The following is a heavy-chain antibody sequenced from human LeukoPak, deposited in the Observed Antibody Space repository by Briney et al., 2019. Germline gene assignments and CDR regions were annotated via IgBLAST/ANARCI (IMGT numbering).Heavy chain of an antibody. CDR3: ARGHSEGDY. CDR1: GGSISSGSYY. CDR2: IYTSGST. J-gene: IGHJ4*02. Sequence: PSQTLSLTCTVSGGSISSGSYYWSWIRQPAGKGLEWIGRIYTSGSTNYNPSLKSRVAISVDTSKNQFSLKLSSVTAADTAVYYCARGHSEGDYWGQGTLVTVSS. V-gene: IGHV4-61*02. D-gene: IGHD5-18*01.